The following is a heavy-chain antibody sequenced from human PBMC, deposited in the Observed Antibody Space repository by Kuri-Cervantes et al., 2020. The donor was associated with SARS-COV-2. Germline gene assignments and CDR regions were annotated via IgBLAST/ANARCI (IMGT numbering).Heavy chain of an antibody. D-gene: IGHD3-22*01. J-gene: IGHJ4*02. V-gene: IGHV3-23*01. CDR3: AKDWDYYDSSGYLDY. CDR1: GFTFSSYS. Sequence: GESLKISCAASGFTFSSYSMNWVRQAPGKGLEWVSAISGSGGSTYYADSVKGRFTISRDNSKNTLYLQMNSLRAEDAAVYYCAKDWDYYDSSGYLDYWGRGTLVTVSS. CDR2: ISGSGGST.